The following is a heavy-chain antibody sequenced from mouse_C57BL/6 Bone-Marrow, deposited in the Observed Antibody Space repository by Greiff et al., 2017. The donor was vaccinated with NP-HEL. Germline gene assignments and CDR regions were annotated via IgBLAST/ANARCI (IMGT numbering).Heavy chain of an antibody. J-gene: IGHJ3*01. CDR2: IHPNSGST. V-gene: IGHV1-64*01. D-gene: IGHD1-1*01. CDR3: ARWYYGSPWFAY. CDR1: GYTFTSYW. Sequence: VQLQQSGAELVKPGASVKLSCKASGYTFTSYWMHWVKQRPGQGLEWIGMIHPNSGSTNYNEKFKSKATLTVDKSSSTAYMQLSSLTSEDSAVYYCARWYYGSPWFAYWGQGTLVTVSA.